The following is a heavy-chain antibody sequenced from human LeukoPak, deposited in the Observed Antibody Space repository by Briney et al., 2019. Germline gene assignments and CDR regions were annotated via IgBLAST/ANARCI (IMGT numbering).Heavy chain of an antibody. CDR1: GFIFSSFA. CDR2: ISDNGDST. Sequence: GGSLRLSCAASGFIFSSFAMSWVRQAPGKGLEWVSSISDNGDSTYYADSVKGRFTISRDNSKNTLYLQMSSLRAEDTAVYHRAHAGSNYYYGFLDYWGQGTLVTVSS. CDR3: AHAGSNYYYGFLDY. V-gene: IGHV3-23*01. J-gene: IGHJ4*02. D-gene: IGHD3-22*01.